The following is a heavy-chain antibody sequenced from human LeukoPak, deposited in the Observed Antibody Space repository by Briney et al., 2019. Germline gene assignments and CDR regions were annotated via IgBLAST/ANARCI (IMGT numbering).Heavy chain of an antibody. V-gene: IGHV1-8*01. CDR2: MNPNSGNT. D-gene: IGHD1-26*01. CDR3: ARGRDIVGAIYYYYYGMDV. CDR1: GYTFTSYD. J-gene: IGHJ6*02. Sequence: ASVKVSCKASGYTFTSYDIHWVRQATGQGLAWMGWMNPNSGNTGYAQKFQGRVTMTRNTSISTAYMELSSLRSEDTAVYYCARGRDIVGAIYYYYYGMDVWGQGTTVTVSS.